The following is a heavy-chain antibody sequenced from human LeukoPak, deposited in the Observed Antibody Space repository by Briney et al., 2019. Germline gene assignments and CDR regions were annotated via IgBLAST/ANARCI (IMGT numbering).Heavy chain of an antibody. CDR1: GFTFSDYY. J-gene: IGHJ3*02. CDR3: ARDRGSSTHHAFDI. D-gene: IGHD6-13*01. Sequence: GGSLRLSCAASGFTFSDYYMSWIRQAPGKGLEWVSYISSSGSTIYYADSVKGRFTISRDNAKNSLYLQMNSLRAEDTAVYYCARDRGSSTHHAFDIWGQGTMVTVSS. V-gene: IGHV3-11*01. CDR2: ISSSGSTI.